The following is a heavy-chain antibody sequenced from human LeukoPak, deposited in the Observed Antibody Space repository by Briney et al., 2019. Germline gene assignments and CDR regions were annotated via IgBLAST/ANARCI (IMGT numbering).Heavy chain of an antibody. CDR1: GFTFSSYS. Sequence: GGSLRLSCAASGFTFSSYSMNWVRQAPGKVLEWVSSISTSSSYIHYADSVKGRFTISRDNAKNSLYLQMNSLRAEDTAVYYCARGTPTTRDFDYWGQGTLVTVSS. J-gene: IGHJ4*02. D-gene: IGHD4-11*01. CDR3: ARGTPTTRDFDY. V-gene: IGHV3-21*01. CDR2: ISTSSSYI.